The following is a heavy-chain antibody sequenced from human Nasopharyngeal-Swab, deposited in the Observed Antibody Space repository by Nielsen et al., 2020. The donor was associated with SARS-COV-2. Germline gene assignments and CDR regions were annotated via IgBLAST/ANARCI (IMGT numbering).Heavy chain of an antibody. CDR3: ARSWGLGVWGSHRYVWGY. CDR2: INHSGST. V-gene: IGHV4-34*01. D-gene: IGHD3-16*02. Sequence: SETLSLTCAVYGGSFSGYYWSWIRQPPGKGLEWIGEINHSGSTNYNPSLKSRVTISVDTSKNQFSLKLSSVTAADTAVYYCARSWGLGVWGSHRYVWGYWGQGTLVTVSS. CDR1: GGSFSGYY. J-gene: IGHJ4*02.